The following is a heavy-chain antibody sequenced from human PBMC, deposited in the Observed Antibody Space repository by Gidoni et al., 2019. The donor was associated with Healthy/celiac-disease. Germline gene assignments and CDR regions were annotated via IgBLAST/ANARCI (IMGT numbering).Heavy chain of an antibody. CDR3: ARGGYSYGYGYNWFDP. V-gene: IGHV4-31*03. CDR1: GGSLSSGGYY. Sequence: QVQLQESGPGLVKPSQTLSLPCTVSGGSLSSGGYYWSWIRQHPGKGLEWIGYIYYSGSTYYNPSLKSRVTISVDTSKNQFSLKLSSVTAADTAVYYCARGGYSYGYGYNWFDPWGQGTLVTVSS. D-gene: IGHD5-18*01. J-gene: IGHJ5*02. CDR2: IYYSGST.